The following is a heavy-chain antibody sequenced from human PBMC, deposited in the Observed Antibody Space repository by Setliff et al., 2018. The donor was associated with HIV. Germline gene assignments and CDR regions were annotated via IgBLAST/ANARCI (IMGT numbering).Heavy chain of an antibody. CDR1: GGSFSNYY. CDR2: IDHSGST. J-gene: IGHJ6*03. V-gene: IGHV4-34*01. CDR3: ARGRQFTFWSAYMHMDV. Sequence: SETLSLTCAVCGGSFSNYYWTWIRQTPGEGLEWIGEIDHSGSTKYNPSLKSRVAISVDTSKNQFSLKVNSVTAADTAIYYCARGRQFTFWSAYMHMDVWGKGTSVTVSS. D-gene: IGHD3-3*01.